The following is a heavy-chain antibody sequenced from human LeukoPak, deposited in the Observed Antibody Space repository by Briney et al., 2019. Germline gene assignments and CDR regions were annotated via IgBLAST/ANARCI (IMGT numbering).Heavy chain of an antibody. CDR3: AREQSAISSPHTYGMDV. J-gene: IGHJ6*02. V-gene: IGHV3-33*08. CDR2: IWYDGSNI. Sequence: GGSLRLSCAASGFTVSSNYMRWVRQAPGRGLEWVAVIWYDGSNIYYADSVKGRFTISRDNSKNTLYLQMNSLRAEDTAVYYCAREQSAISSPHTYGMDVWGQGTTVTVSS. CDR1: GFTVSSNY. D-gene: IGHD2-2*01.